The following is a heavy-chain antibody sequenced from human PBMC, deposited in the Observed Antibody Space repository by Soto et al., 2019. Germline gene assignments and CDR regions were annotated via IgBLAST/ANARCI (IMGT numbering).Heavy chain of an antibody. D-gene: IGHD6-19*01. CDR2: ISGSGGST. V-gene: IGHV3-23*01. CDR3: ANALGGSGWPDFDY. J-gene: IGHJ4*02. Sequence: EVQLLESGGGLVQPGGSLRLSCAASGFTFSSYAMSWVRQAPGKGLEWVSAISGSGGSTYYADSVKGRFTISRDNSKNTLYLQLNSPRSEDTAVYYCANALGGSGWPDFDYWGQGTLVNVSS. CDR1: GFTFSSYA.